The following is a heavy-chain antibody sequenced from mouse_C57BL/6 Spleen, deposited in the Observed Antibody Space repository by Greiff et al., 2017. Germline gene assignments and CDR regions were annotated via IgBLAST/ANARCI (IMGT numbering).Heavy chain of an antibody. J-gene: IGHJ2*01. V-gene: IGHV1-80*01. D-gene: IGHD2-4*01. CDR1: GYAFSSYW. Sequence: VQLQQPGAELVKPGASVKLSCKASGYAFSSYWMNWVKQRPGKGLEWIGQIYPGDGDTNYNGQFKGKAPLTADKSSSPAYMQLSSLNSEDSAVDVCAIRDDYDDYFDDWGKGTTLTVSS. CDR3: AIRDDYDDYFDD. CDR2: IYPGDGDT.